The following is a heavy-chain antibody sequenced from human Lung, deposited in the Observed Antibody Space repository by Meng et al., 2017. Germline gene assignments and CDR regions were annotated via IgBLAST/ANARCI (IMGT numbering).Heavy chain of an antibody. CDR1: GFTLNTDA. J-gene: IGHJ2*01. CDR2: MSFDGAQI. CDR3: ARDKPPNDV. Sequence: QVGLGVSGGGVVQPGGSLRLFFAASGFTLNTDAMHWVRQAPGKGLEWVSLMSFDGAQIYYSDSVRGRFTISRDNSKNTLYLQMNSLRAEDTAVYYCARDKPPNDVWGRGTLVTVSS. V-gene: IGHV3-30*01.